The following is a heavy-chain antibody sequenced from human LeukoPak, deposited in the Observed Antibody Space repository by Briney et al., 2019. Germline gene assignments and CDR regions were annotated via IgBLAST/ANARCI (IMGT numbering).Heavy chain of an antibody. Sequence: SETLSLTCTVSGGSISSGSYYWGWIRQPPGKGLEWIGSIYYSGSTYYNPSLKSRVTISIDTSRKQFSLKLSSVTAADTAVYYCAKTLYYSDSSGQESYYFDYWGQGALVTVSS. CDR1: GGSISSGSYY. CDR3: AKTLYYSDSSGQESYYFDY. J-gene: IGHJ4*02. V-gene: IGHV4-39*07. CDR2: IYYSGST. D-gene: IGHD3-22*01.